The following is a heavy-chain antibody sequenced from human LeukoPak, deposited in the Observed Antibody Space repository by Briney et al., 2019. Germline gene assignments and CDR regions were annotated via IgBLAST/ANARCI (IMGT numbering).Heavy chain of an antibody. Sequence: GGSLRLSCAASGFTFSSYAMSWVRQAPGKGLEWVSAISGSGGSTYYADSVKGRFTISRDNSKNTLYLQMNSLRAEDTAVYYCAKWGAGLTMIVVTHFDYWGQGTLVTVSS. D-gene: IGHD3-22*01. V-gene: IGHV3-23*01. CDR1: GFTFSSYA. CDR2: ISGSGGST. CDR3: AKWGAGLTMIVVTHFDY. J-gene: IGHJ4*02.